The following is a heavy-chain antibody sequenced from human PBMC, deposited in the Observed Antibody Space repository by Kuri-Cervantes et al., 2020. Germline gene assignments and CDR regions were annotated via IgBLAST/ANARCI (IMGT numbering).Heavy chain of an antibody. Sequence: GSLRLSCTVSGGSISDYYWNWIRQPPGEGLEWIGYIYYSGSTNYNPSLKSRVTISVDTSKNQFSLKLSSVTAADTAVYYCARAESTGMDVWGQGTTVTVSS. J-gene: IGHJ6*02. CDR3: ARAESTGMDV. CDR1: GGSISDYY. V-gene: IGHV4-59*01. CDR2: IYYSGST.